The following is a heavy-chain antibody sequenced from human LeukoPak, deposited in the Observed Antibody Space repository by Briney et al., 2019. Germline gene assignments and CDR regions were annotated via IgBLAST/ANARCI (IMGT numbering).Heavy chain of an antibody. CDR3: ARGGEGGPHWFDC. D-gene: IGHD3-10*01. CDR1: GGSISSSSYY. V-gene: IGHV4-39*07. J-gene: IGHJ4*02. Sequence: ASETLSLTCTVSGGSISSSSYYWGWIRQPPGKGLEWIGYIYNSGSTNYNPSLKSRVTISVDTSKNQFSLKLSSVTAADTAVYYCARGGEGGPHWFDCWGQGVLVTVSS. CDR2: IYNSGST.